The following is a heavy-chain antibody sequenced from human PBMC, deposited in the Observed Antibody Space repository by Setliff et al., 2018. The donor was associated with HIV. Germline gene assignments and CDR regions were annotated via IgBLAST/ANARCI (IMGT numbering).Heavy chain of an antibody. CDR1: GHTLTELS. V-gene: IGHV1-24*01. D-gene: IGHD3-9*01. Sequence: VKVSCKVSGHTLTELSMHWVRQAPGKGLEWMGGFDPEDAETIYAQNFQGRVTMTEDTSTDTAYMELSSLRSEDTAFYYCTTDGSYDILTGPTPGAFDIWGQGTMVTVSS. CDR2: FDPEDAET. CDR3: TTDGSYDILTGPTPGAFDI. J-gene: IGHJ3*02.